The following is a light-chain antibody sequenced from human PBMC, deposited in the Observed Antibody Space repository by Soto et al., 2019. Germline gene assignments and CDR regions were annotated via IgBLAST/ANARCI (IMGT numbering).Light chain of an antibody. J-gene: IGLJ1*01. V-gene: IGLV2-14*01. CDR3: VSYTDTDTLV. Sequence: QSALTQPASVSGSRGQSIIISCVGRNTDVGQDKSVSWYQQGPGKAPKLLIFEVTNRPSGVSNCFSGSRSGNTASLTISGLQPDDEGDYFCVSYTDTDTLVFGTGTRAPS. CDR1: NTDVGQDKS. CDR2: EVT.